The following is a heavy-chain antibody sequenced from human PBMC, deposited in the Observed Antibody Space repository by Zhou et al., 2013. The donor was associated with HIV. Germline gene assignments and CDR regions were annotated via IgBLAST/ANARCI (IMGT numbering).Heavy chain of an antibody. CDR3: ARDRDGTSDNWFDP. V-gene: IGHV1-18*04. Sequence: QVQLVQSGAEVKEPGASLRVSCKTSGYTFIDYYIHWVRQVPGQGLEWMGWIAAYNGDTKYAQKFQGRVTMTTETLMRTAYMELRSLRSDDTAVYYCARDRDGTSDNWFDPWGQGTLVIVSS. J-gene: IGHJ5*02. D-gene: IGHD1-1*01. CDR1: GYTFIDYY. CDR2: IAAYNGDT.